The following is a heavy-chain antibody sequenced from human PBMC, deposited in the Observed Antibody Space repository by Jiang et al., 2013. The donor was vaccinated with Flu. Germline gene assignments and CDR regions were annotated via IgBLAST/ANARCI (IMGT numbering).Heavy chain of an antibody. CDR3: AHSRGDDSSGYYDGSWFDP. Sequence: TLTLTCTFSGFSLSTSGVGVGWIRQPPGKALEWLALIYWNDDKRYSPSLKSRLTITKDTSKNQVVLTMTNMDPVDTATYYCAHSRGDDSSGYYDGSWFDPWGQGTLVTVSS. J-gene: IGHJ5*02. V-gene: IGHV2-5*01. D-gene: IGHD3-22*01. CDR1: GFSLSTSGVG. CDR2: IYWNDDK.